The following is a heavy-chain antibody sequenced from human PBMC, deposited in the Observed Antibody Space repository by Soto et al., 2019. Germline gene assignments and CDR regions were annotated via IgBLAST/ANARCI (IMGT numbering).Heavy chain of an antibody. CDR3: TRKGSSGWSKAYYFEY. D-gene: IGHD6-19*01. J-gene: IGHJ4*02. CDR2: IRSKAYGGTT. V-gene: IGHV3-49*03. CDR1: GFTFGDYA. Sequence: PGGSLRLSCTASGFTFGDYAMSWFRQAPGKGLEWVGFIRSKAYGGTTEYAASVKGRFTISRDDSKSIAYLQMNSLKTEDTAVYYCTRKGSSGWSKAYYFEYWGQGTLVTVSS.